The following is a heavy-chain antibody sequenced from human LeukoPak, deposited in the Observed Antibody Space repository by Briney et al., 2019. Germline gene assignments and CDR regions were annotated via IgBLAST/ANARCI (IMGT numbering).Heavy chain of an antibody. CDR3: ARGGTGNYYYDMDV. CDR2: ISSSSSSI. Sequence: GGSLRLSCAASGFTFSSNSMSWFRQAPGKGLEWVSFISSSSSSIYYADSVKGRFTISRDNAKKSLYLQMNSLRAEDTAVYYCARGGTGNYYYDMDVWGQGTTVTVSS. V-gene: IGHV3-21*01. CDR1: GFTFSSNS. J-gene: IGHJ6*02.